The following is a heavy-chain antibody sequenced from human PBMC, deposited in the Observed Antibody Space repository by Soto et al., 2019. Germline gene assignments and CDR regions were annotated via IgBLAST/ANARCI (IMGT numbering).Heavy chain of an antibody. V-gene: IGHV3-23*01. Sequence: EVQLLESGGGLVQPGGSLRLSCAASGFTFSSYAMSWVRQAPGKGLEWVSAISGRGGSTYYADSVKGRFTISRDNSKNTLYLQMNSLRAEDTAVYYCAKDLRGSSSPIDYWGQGTLVTVSS. CDR1: GFTFSSYA. J-gene: IGHJ4*02. CDR2: ISGRGGST. CDR3: AKDLRGSSSPIDY. D-gene: IGHD6-13*01.